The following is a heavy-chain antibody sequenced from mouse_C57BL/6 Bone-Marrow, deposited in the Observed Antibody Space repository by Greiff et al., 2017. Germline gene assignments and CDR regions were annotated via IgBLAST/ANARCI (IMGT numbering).Heavy chain of an antibody. CDR2: IDPSDSYT. CDR3: AREGDYYYAAWFAY. J-gene: IGHJ3*01. CDR1: GYTFTSYW. V-gene: IGHV1-59*01. Sequence: VQLQQPGAELVRPGTSVKLSCKASGYTFTSYWMHWVKQRPGQGLEWSGVIDPSDSYTNYNQKFKGKASLTVETSSSTAYMQLSSLTSEDSAVYYCAREGDYYYAAWFAYWGQGTLVTVSA. D-gene: IGHD1-1*01.